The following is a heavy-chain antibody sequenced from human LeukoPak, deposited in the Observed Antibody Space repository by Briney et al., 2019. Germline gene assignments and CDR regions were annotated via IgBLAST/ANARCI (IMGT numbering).Heavy chain of an antibody. Sequence: GGSLRLSCAASGFTFSSYGMHWVRQAPGKGLEWVAFIRYDGSNKYYADSVKGRFTISRDNSKNTLYLQMNSLRADDTAVYYCARDLRRRDYYDSSGSEYGYWGQGTLVTVSS. D-gene: IGHD3-22*01. CDR3: ARDLRRRDYYDSSGSEYGY. J-gene: IGHJ4*02. CDR1: GFTFSSYG. V-gene: IGHV3-30*02. CDR2: IRYDGSNK.